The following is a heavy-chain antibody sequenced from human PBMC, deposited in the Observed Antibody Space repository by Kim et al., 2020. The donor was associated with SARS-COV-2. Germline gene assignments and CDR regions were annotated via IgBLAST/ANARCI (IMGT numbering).Heavy chain of an antibody. CDR1: AFTLTKYG. V-gene: IGHV3-30*03. D-gene: IGHD6-19*01. Sequence: GGSLRLSCEASAFTLTKYGMRWVRQAPGTGLGWVAFMSYDGSVKYYGETVKGRFTISRDTPKNTLFLQMDSLRADDTAVYYCTRGAGSGNDAFGIWGQGSLVTVSS. CDR3: TRGAGSGNDAFGI. J-gene: IGHJ3*02. CDR2: MSYDGSVK.